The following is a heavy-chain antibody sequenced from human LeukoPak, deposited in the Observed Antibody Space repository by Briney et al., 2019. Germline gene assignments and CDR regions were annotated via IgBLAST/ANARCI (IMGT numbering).Heavy chain of an antibody. CDR2: ISGSGGST. Sequence: GGSLRLSCAASGFTFSSYAMSWVRQAPGKGLEWVSAISGSGGSTYYADSVKGRFTISRDNAKNSLYLQMNSLRAEDTAVYYCARDIVYYASSGYSTSFDYWGQGTLVTVSS. CDR3: ARDIVYYASSGYSTSFDY. CDR1: GFTFSSYA. J-gene: IGHJ4*02. V-gene: IGHV3-23*01. D-gene: IGHD3-22*01.